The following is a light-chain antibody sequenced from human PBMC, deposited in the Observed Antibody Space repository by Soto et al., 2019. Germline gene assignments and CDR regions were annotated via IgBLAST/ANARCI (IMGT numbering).Light chain of an antibody. CDR3: QQYSASPRT. CDR2: GAS. V-gene: IGKV3-20*01. Sequence: EIVLTQSPGTLSLSPGERVTLSCRASQSLSSGYLAWYQQKFGQAPRLLIYGASSRAPGIPDRFSASGAGTDFTLTISRLEPEDSAVYYCQQYSASPRTFGPGTKVDI. J-gene: IGKJ3*01. CDR1: QSLSSGY.